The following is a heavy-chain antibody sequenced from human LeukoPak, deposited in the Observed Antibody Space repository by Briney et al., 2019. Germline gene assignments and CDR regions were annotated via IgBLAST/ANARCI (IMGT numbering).Heavy chain of an antibody. CDR3: GRLAHNAWYAIDF. Sequence: GGSLRLSCVASDFTFDFCWMTWVRQAPGKGLEWLANILPDGSQKYYVDSVKGRFTISRDNPKNSLYLQINNLRAEDTAVYYCGRLAHNAWYAIDFWGQGTLVTVSS. V-gene: IGHV3-7*01. CDR2: ILPDGSQK. D-gene: IGHD2-2*01. CDR1: DFTFDFCW. J-gene: IGHJ4*02.